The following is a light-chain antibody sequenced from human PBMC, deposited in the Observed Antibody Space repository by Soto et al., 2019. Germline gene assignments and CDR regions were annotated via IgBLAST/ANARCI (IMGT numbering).Light chain of an antibody. CDR1: QSVTSNY. Sequence: EIVLTQSPGTLSLSPGERATLSCRASQSVTSNYLAWYQQKPGQAPRLLINGASSRAAGIPVRFSGSGSGTDFTLTISRLEPQDFAVYYCQQYGTSLPYSFGPGTKVDIK. CDR2: GAS. V-gene: IGKV3-20*01. CDR3: QQYGTSLPYS. J-gene: IGKJ3*01.